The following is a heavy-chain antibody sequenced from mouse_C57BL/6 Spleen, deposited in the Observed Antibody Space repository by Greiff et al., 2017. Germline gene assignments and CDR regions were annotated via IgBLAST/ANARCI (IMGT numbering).Heavy chain of an antibody. J-gene: IGHJ2*01. CDR2: ISDGGSYT. CDR3: ARGGYYGSSYDY. CDR1: GFTFSSYA. Sequence: EVQRVESGGGLVKPGGSLKLSCAASGFTFSSYAMSWVRQTPDKRLEWVATISDGGSYTYYPDNVKGRFTISRDNAKNNLYLQMSHLKSEDTAMYYCARGGYYGSSYDYWGQGTTLTVSS. V-gene: IGHV5-4*01. D-gene: IGHD1-1*01.